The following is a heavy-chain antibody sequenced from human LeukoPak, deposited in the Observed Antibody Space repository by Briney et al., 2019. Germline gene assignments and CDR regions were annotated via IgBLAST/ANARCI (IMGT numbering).Heavy chain of an antibody. V-gene: IGHV4-31*03. D-gene: IGHD3-9*01. CDR2: IYYRGST. CDR1: GGSISSGGYY. J-gene: IGHJ6*02. Sequence: SQTLSLTCTVSGGSISSGGYYWSWIRQHPGKGLEWIGYIYYRGSTYYNPSLKSRVTISVDTSKNQFSLKLSSVTAADTAVYYCARDPVLRYFDWSRTCCYYGMDVWGQGTTVTVPS. CDR3: ARDPVLRYFDWSRTCCYYGMDV.